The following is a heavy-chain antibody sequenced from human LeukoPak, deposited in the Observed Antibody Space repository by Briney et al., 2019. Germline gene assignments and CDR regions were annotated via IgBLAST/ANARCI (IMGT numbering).Heavy chain of an antibody. CDR3: ATHITVRSWYVRYYYYGMDV. CDR2: FDPEDGET. D-gene: IGHD6-13*01. Sequence: GASVKVSCKVSGYTLTELSMHWVRQAPGKGLEWMGGFDPEDGETIYAQKFQGRVTMTEDTSTDTAYMELSSLRSEDTAVYYCATHITVRSWYVRYYYYGMDVWGQGTTVTVSS. J-gene: IGHJ6*02. V-gene: IGHV1-24*01. CDR1: GYTLTELS.